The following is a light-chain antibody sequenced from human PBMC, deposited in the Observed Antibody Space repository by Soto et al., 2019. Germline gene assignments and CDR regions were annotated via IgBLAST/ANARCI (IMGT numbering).Light chain of an antibody. CDR1: QYVSSSF. J-gene: IGKJ1*01. V-gene: IGKV3-20*01. Sequence: EIVLTQSPGTLSLSPGERATLSCWASQYVSSSFLAWYQQKPGQAPRLLIYGASNRATGIPERFSGSGSGTDFTLTISRLEPEDFAVFYCQQYGSSPWTFGQGTKVEI. CDR2: GAS. CDR3: QQYGSSPWT.